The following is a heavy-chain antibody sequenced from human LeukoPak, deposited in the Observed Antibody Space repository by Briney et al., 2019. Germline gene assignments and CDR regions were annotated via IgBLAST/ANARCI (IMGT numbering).Heavy chain of an antibody. J-gene: IGHJ4*02. Sequence: PGGSLRLSCAASGFSVIDNYMSWVRQAPGKGLEWVSVMYSGGSTYYADSVKGRFTISRDNDKNTLYLQLNSLRAEDTAVYYCAKVLGYCSSTSCYKYFDYWGQGTLVTVSS. CDR2: MYSGGST. CDR3: AKVLGYCSSTSCYKYFDY. D-gene: IGHD2-2*02. V-gene: IGHV3-53*01. CDR1: GFSVIDNY.